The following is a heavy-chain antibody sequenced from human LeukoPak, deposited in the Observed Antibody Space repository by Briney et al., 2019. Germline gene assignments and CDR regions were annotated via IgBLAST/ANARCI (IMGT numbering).Heavy chain of an antibody. Sequence: GSLRLSCAASGFTFSSYGMHWVRQAPGKGLEWVSVIYSGGTTYYADSVKGRFTISRDNSKNTLYLQMNSLRAEDTAVYYCARQWGDDSSGYYYFDYWGQGTLVTVSS. CDR3: ARQWGDDSSGYYYFDY. CDR2: IYSGGTT. J-gene: IGHJ4*02. V-gene: IGHV3-66*04. CDR1: GFTFSSYG. D-gene: IGHD3-22*01.